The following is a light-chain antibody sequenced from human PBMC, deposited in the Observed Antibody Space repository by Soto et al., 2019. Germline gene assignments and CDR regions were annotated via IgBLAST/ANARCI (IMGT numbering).Light chain of an antibody. CDR1: QSVSSSY. V-gene: IGKV3-20*01. Sequence: EIVLALDPGTLSLSPGDRATLSCRASQSVSSSYIAWYQQKPGQAPRLLIYGASSRATGIPDMFSGSGSGTEFTLTISSLQSEDFAVYYCQQYNNWPPWTFGQGTKVDIK. CDR3: QQYNNWPPWT. J-gene: IGKJ1*01. CDR2: GAS.